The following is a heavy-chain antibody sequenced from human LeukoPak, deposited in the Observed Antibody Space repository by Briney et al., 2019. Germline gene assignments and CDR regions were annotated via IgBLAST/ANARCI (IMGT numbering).Heavy chain of an antibody. Sequence: GGSLRLSCAASGFTVSNNYMSWVRQAPGKGLEWVSVIYGDGSPYYTDSVRGRFTISRDSSKSIVYLQMNSLRADDTAVYFCARGLPAAGTFDLWGQGTLVIVSS. CDR2: IYGDGSP. CDR1: GFTVSNNY. CDR3: ARGLPAAGTFDL. J-gene: IGHJ4*02. D-gene: IGHD6-13*01. V-gene: IGHV3-66*01.